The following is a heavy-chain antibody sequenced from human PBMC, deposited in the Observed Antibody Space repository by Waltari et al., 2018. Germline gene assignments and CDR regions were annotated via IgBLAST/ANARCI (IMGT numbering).Heavy chain of an antibody. CDR2: IYHSGST. V-gene: IGHV4-4*02. CDR3: ARDLGAAGGESDY. J-gene: IGHJ4*02. D-gene: IGHD6-13*01. CDR1: GGSISSSNW. Sequence: QVQLQESGPGLVKPSGTLSLTCAVSGGSISSSNWWSWVRQPPGKGLAWIGEIYHSGSTNYNPSLKSRGTISVDKSKNQFSLKLSAVTAADTAVYYCARDLGAAGGESDYWGQGTLVTVSS.